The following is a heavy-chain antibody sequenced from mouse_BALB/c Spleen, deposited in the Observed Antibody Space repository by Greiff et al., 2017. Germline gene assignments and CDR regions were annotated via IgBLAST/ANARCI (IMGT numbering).Heavy chain of an antibody. CDR1: GFSLTSYG. D-gene: IGHD1-1*01. J-gene: IGHJ4*01. Sequence: QVQLKESGPSLVQPSQSLSITCTVSGFSLTSYGVHWVRQSPGKGLEWLGVIWRGGSTDYNAAFMSRLSITKDNSKSQVFFKMNSLQADDTAIYYCAKNHYYGSSYGAMDYWGQGTSVTVSS. CDR3: AKNHYYGSSYGAMDY. CDR2: IWRGGST. V-gene: IGHV2-5-1*01.